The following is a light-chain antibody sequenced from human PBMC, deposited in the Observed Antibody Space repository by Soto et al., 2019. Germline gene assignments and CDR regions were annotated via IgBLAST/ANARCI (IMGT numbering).Light chain of an antibody. CDR2: DAS. J-gene: IGKJ1*01. CDR1: QSISTW. Sequence: DIQMTQSPSTLSASVGDRVSITCRASQSISTWLACYQQKPGKAPELLIYDASTLESGVPSRFSGSGSGTVFTLTISRLQPDDFASYHCQQYQSYATFGQGTKVEIK. V-gene: IGKV1-5*01. CDR3: QQYQSYAT.